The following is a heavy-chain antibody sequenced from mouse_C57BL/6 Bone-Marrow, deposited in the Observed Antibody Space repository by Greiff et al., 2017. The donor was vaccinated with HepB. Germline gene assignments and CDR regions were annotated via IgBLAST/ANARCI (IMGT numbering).Heavy chain of an antibody. V-gene: IGHV14-4*01. J-gene: IGHJ3*01. CDR3: TDYYGSSPWFAY. D-gene: IGHD1-1*01. Sequence: EVQLQQSGAELVRPGASVKLSCTASGFNIKDDYMHWVKQRPEQGLEWIGWIDPENGDTEYASKFQGTATITADTSSNTAYLQLSSLTSEDTAVYYCTDYYGSSPWFAYWGQGTLVTVSA. CDR1: GFNIKDDY. CDR2: IDPENGDT.